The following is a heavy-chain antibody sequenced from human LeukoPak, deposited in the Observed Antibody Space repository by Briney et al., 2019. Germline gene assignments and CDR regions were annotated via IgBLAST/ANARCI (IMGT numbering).Heavy chain of an antibody. V-gene: IGHV4-31*03. CDR2: IYYRGDT. Sequence: PSETLSLTCTVSGGSINSGSYYRSWIRQHPGTGLEWLGYIYYRGDTNYNPSLKSRVTISLDTSKNQFSLKVKSVTAADTAVYYCASAGYSSGWYHYWGQGTRVTVSS. CDR3: ASAGYSSGWYHY. D-gene: IGHD6-13*01. CDR1: GGSINSGSYY. J-gene: IGHJ4*02.